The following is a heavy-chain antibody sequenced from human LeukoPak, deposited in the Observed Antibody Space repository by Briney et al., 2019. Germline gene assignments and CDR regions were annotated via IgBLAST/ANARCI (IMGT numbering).Heavy chain of an antibody. V-gene: IGHV3-7*01. J-gene: IGHJ4*02. CDR2: MDPGGSQK. D-gene: IGHD1-1*01. CDR3: AIWTSGNY. CDR1: EFTFNRSW. Sequence: GGSLRLSCAATEFTFNRSWMNWVRQAPGKGLEWVANMDPGGSQKRYVDSVKGRFTISKDNPGASLYLDMHSLRAEDTAIYYCAIWTSGNYWGQGTLVTVSS.